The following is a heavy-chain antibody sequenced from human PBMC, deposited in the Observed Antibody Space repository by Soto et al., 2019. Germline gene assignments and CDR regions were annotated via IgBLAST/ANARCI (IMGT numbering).Heavy chain of an antibody. D-gene: IGHD6-13*01. CDR2: IYYSGST. Sequence: PSETLSLTCTVSGGSISPYYWSWIRQPPGKGLEWIGYIYYSGSTYYNPSLRSRLTISVDTSKNQFSLKLTSVTAADMAMYYCARPKTIGAAAGKGWFDPWGQGTLVTVSS. CDR3: ARPKTIGAAAGKGWFDP. CDR1: GGSISPYY. V-gene: IGHV4-59*08. J-gene: IGHJ5*02.